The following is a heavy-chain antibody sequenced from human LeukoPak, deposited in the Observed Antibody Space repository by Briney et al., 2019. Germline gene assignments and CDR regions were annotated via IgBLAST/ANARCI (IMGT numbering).Heavy chain of an antibody. D-gene: IGHD5-18*01. CDR2: ISSSSSYI. CDR1: GFTFSSFG. J-gene: IGHJ4*02. V-gene: IGHV3-21*01. CDR3: ASSGNTAMVTGIDY. Sequence: PGGSLRLSCAASGFTFSSFGMHWVRQAPGKGLEWVSSISSSSSYIYYADSVKGRFPISRDNAKNSLYLQMNSLRAEDTAVYYCASSGNTAMVTGIDYWGQGTLVTVSS.